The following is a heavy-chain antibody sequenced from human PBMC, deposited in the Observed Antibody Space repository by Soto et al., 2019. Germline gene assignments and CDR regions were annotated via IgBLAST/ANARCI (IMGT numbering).Heavy chain of an antibody. Sequence: PSETLSLTCAVSGYSISSSNWWGWIRQPPGKGLEWIGYIYYSGTTYYNPSLKSRVTMSVDTSRNQFSLNLTSVTAEDTAVYYCASQKLDVPAFFDNWGQGTLVTVSS. D-gene: IGHD3-3*02. CDR2: IYYSGTT. CDR1: GYSISSSNW. CDR3: ASQKLDVPAFFDN. V-gene: IGHV4-28*01. J-gene: IGHJ4*02.